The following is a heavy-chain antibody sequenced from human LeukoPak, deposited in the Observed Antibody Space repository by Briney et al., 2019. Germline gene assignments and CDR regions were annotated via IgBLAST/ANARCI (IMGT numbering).Heavy chain of an antibody. V-gene: IGHV4-39*01. CDR2: IYYSGST. CDR3: ARQKVTAIGSLDY. J-gene: IGHJ4*02. D-gene: IGHD2-21*02. CDR1: GGSISSSSYY. Sequence: KASETLSLTCTVSGGSISSSSYYWGWIRQPPGKGLEWIGCIYYSGSTYYNPSLKSRVTISVDTSKNQFSLKLSSVTAADTAVYYCARQKVTAIGSLDYWGQGTLVTV.